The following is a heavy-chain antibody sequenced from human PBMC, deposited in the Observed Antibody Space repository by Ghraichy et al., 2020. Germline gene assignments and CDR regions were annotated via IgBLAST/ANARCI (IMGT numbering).Heavy chain of an antibody. CDR3: AREGYYDSSGYYPTEIDY. J-gene: IGHJ4*02. D-gene: IGHD3-22*01. CDR1: GFTFSSYS. V-gene: IGHV3-21*06. Sequence: GGSLRLSFAASGFTFSSYSMNWVRQAPGKGLEWVSSISSSSSYIYYADSVKGRFTISRDNAKNSLYLQMNSLRAEDTAVYYCAREGYYDSSGYYPTEIDYWGQGTLVTVSS. CDR2: ISSSSSYI.